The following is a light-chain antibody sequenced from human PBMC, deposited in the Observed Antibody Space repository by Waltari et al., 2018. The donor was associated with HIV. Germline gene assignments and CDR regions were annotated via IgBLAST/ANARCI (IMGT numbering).Light chain of an antibody. CDR2: EVS. J-gene: IGLJ2*01. CDR3: SSYAGSNNWV. V-gene: IGLV2-8*01. Sequence: QSALTQPPSASGSAGQSVTLSCTGTSSDVGGYNYVSCYQQHPGKAPKLMIFEVSKRPSGVPDRFSGSKSGNTASLTVSGLQAEDEADYFCSSYAGSNNWVFGGGTKLTVL. CDR1: SSDVGGYNY.